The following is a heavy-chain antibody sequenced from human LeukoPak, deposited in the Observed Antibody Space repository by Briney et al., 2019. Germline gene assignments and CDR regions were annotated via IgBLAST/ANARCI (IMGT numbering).Heavy chain of an antibody. CDR2: ISGSGGGVGNT. J-gene: IGHJ4*02. Sequence: GGSLRLSCAASGFTINNYAMSWVRQTPGKGLEWVSAISGSGGGVGNTYYADSVKGRFTISRDNSKNTLYLQMNSLRAEDTAVYYCAKTAGYLRRGWLRLYYFDYWGQGTLVTVSS. CDR3: AKTAGYLRRGWLRLYYFDY. V-gene: IGHV3-23*01. D-gene: IGHD5-12*01. CDR1: GFTINNYA.